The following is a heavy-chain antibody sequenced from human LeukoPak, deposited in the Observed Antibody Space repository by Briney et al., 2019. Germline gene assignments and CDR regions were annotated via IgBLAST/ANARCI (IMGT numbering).Heavy chain of an antibody. CDR1: GFTVSSNY. CDR3: ASLFNYYDSSGYYYEDAFDI. Sequence: GGSLRLSCAASGFTVSSNYMSWVRQAPGKGLEWVSVIYSGGSTYYADSVKGRFTISRDNSKNTLYLQMNSLRAEDTAVYYCASLFNYYDSSGYYYEDAFDIWGQGTMVTVSS. J-gene: IGHJ3*02. V-gene: IGHV3-66*01. D-gene: IGHD3-22*01. CDR2: IYSGGST.